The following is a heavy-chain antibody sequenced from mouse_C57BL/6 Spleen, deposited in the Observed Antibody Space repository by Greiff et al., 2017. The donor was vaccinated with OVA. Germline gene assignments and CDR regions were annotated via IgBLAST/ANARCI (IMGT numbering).Heavy chain of an antibody. CDR2: ISSGSSTI. CDR3: ARRCLPPEDYFDY. Sequence: EVMLVESGGGLVKPGGSLKLSCAASGFTFSDYGMHWVRQAPGKGLEWVAYISSGSSTIYYADTVKGRFTITRDKAKNTLFLQMPRLRSEDTAMYYCARRCLPPEDYFDYWGQGTTVTVSS. V-gene: IGHV5-17*01. J-gene: IGHJ2*01. CDR1: GFTFSDYG.